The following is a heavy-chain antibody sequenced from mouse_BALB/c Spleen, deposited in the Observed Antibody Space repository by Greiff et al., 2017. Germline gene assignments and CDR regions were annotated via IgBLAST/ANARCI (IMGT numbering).Heavy chain of an antibody. V-gene: IGHV1S81*02. CDR1: GYTFTSYY. Sequence: VQLQQPGAELVKPGASVKLSCKASGYTFTSYYMYWVKQRPGQGLEWIGGINPSNGGTNFNEKFKSKATLTVDKSSSTAYMQLSSLTSEDSAVYYCTRGTTATRAMDYWGQGTSVTVSS. CDR3: TRGTTATRAMDY. CDR2: INPSNGGT. J-gene: IGHJ4*01. D-gene: IGHD1-2*01.